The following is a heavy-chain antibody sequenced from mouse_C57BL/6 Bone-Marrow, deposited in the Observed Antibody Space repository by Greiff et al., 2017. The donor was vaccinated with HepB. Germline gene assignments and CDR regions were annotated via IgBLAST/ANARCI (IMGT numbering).Heavy chain of an antibody. D-gene: IGHD1-1*01. CDR1: GYTFTSYW. Sequence: QVHVKQPGAELVMPGASVKLSCKASGYTFTSYWMHWVKQRPGQGLEWIGEIDPSDSYTNYNQKFKGKSTLTVDKSSSTAYMQLSSLTSEDSAVYYCLLITTVVAKEAWFAYWGQGTLVTVSA. V-gene: IGHV1-69*01. CDR3: LLITTVVAKEAWFAY. CDR2: IDPSDSYT. J-gene: IGHJ3*01.